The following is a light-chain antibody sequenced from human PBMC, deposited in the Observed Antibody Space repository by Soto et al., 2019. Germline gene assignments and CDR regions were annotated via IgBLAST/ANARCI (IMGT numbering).Light chain of an antibody. CDR2: INN. V-gene: IGLV1-44*01. CDR1: SSNIGSNT. Sequence: QSVLTQPPSASGTPGQRVTISCSGSSSNIGSNTVNWYQQLPGTAPKLIIYINNHRTSGVPDRFSGSKSGTSASLAISGLQSEDEADYYCAAWDDSLNVVVFGGGTKVTVL. J-gene: IGLJ2*01. CDR3: AAWDDSLNVVV.